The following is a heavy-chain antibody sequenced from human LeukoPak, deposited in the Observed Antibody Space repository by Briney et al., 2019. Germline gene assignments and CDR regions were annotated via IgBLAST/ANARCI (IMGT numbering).Heavy chain of an antibody. J-gene: IGHJ4*02. V-gene: IGHV3-23*01. CDR1: GFTFSSYA. CDR2: ISGSGGST. D-gene: IGHD3-3*01. CDR3: AKGHNRYYDFWSGYYFDY. Sequence: GGSLRLSCAASGFTFSSYAMSWVRQAPGKGLEWVSAISGSGGSTYYADSVKGRFTISRDNSKNTLYLQMNSLRAEDTAVYYCAKGHNRYYDFWSGYYFDYWGQGTLVTVSS.